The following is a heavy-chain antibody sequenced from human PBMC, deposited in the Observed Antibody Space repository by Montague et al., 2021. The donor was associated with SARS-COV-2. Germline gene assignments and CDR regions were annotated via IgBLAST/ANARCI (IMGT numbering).Heavy chain of an antibody. CDR3: ARDTRIAMLVVVTRYGLDV. V-gene: IGHV4-39*07. CDR2: IYYTGST. Sequence: SETLSLTCTVSGGSISSSSYYRGWIRQPPGKGLEWIGSIYYTGSTYYNPSLKSRVTISVDTPKNQFSLKLSSVTAADTAVYYCARDTRIAMLVVVTRYGLDVWGQGTTVTVSS. D-gene: IGHD3-22*01. CDR1: GGSISSSSYY. J-gene: IGHJ6*02.